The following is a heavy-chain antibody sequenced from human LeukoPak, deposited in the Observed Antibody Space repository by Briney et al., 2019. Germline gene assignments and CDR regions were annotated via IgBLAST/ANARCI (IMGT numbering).Heavy chain of an antibody. CDR2: ISYDGSNK. Sequence: PRGSLRLSCAASGFTFSSYGMHWVRQAPGKGLEWVAVISYDGSNKYYADSVKGRFTISRDNSKNTLYLQMNSLRADDTAVYYCAKDLMPRRRESWNRIPAAGPQPPDYWGQGTLVTVSS. D-gene: IGHD6-13*01. CDR1: GFTFSSYG. V-gene: IGHV3-30*18. CDR3: AKDLMPRRRESWNRIPAAGPQPPDY. J-gene: IGHJ4*02.